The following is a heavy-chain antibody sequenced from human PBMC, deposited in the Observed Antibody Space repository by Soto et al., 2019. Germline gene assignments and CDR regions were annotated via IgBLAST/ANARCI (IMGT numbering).Heavy chain of an antibody. CDR2: IYNEFT. J-gene: IGHJ3*02. D-gene: IGHD2-15*01. Sequence: EVQLVESGGGLVQPGGSLRLSCVASGFTVTEIYMSWVRQAPGKGLEWVSVIYNEFTDYADSVRGRFSISTDSSKNALYLQMNSLRAEDSAVYYCVREPRYCSGGSCSIMGDAFDIWGQGTMVTVSS. CDR3: VREPRYCSGGSCSIMGDAFDI. V-gene: IGHV3-66*01. CDR1: GFTVTEIY.